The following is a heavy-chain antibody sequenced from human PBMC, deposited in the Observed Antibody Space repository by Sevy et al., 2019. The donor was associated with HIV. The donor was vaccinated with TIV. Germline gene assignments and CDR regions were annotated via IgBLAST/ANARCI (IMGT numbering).Heavy chain of an antibody. CDR2: FDPGSGAT. V-gene: IGHV1-24*01. CDR3: ATVGLRYFSGASAYQGDWFDP. J-gene: IGHJ5*02. D-gene: IGHD2-15*01. Sequence: ASVKVSCKVSGYTLTELSMHWVRQAPGKGLEWMGGFDPGSGATVYEQKFQGRVIMTEDTSTDTGYMELSSLRSEDTAVYYCATVGLRYFSGASAYQGDWFDPWGQGTLVTVSS. CDR1: GYTLTELS.